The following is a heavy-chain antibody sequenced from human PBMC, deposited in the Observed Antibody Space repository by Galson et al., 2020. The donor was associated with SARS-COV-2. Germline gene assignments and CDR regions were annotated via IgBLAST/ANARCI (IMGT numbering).Heavy chain of an antibody. CDR1: AFTLRSYA. J-gene: IGHJ3*02. CDR2: ISYDGSNK. CDR3: ASDLPDAFDI. Sequence: GGPLRLSCEAPAFTLRSYAMPWVRQAPGKGPEWVAAISYDGSNKYYADSVKGRFTIPRDNSKNTLYLQMNSLRAEDTAVYYCASDLPDAFDIWGQGTMVTVSS. V-gene: IGHV3-30*08.